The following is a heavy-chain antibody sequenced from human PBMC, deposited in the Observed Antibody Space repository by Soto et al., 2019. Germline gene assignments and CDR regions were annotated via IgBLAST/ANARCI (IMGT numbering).Heavy chain of an antibody. D-gene: IGHD2-21*02. Sequence: GGSLRLSRAASGFAFSTFSMNWVRQAPGKGLEWVSSIDTRSDIYYADSVKGRFTISRDNAKNSLSLQMNSLRAEDTGVYYCAREETAWPLAYGLDVWGQGTTVTVSS. CDR2: IDTRSDI. CDR1: GFAFSTFS. CDR3: AREETAWPLAYGLDV. J-gene: IGHJ6*02. V-gene: IGHV3-21*01.